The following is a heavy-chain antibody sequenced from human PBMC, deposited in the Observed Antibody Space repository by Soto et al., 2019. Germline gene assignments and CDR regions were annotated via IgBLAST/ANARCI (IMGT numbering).Heavy chain of an antibody. J-gene: IGHJ4*02. CDR2: ISAYTGNT. Sequence: ASVKVSCKASGHTFIKYGISWVRQAPGQGLEWMGWISAYTGNTKYAQNFQGRVTMTTDTSTSTAYMELRSLRSDDTAVYYCARRWTTGEIDYWGQGTLVTVSS. CDR3: ARRWTTGEIDY. CDR1: GHTFIKYG. D-gene: IGHD4-17*01. V-gene: IGHV1-18*01.